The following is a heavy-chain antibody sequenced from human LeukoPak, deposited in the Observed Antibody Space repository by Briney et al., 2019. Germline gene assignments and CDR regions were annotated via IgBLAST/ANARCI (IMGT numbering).Heavy chain of an antibody. CDR2: TYYSGST. CDR1: GGSISSYY. CDR3: ARSDYDFWSGYTYYFDY. J-gene: IGHJ4*02. D-gene: IGHD3-3*01. V-gene: IGHV4-59*08. Sequence: SETLSLTCTVSGGSISSYYWSWIRQPPGKGLEWIGYTYYSGSTNYNPSLKSRVTISVDTSKNQFSLKLSSVTAADTAVYYCARSDYDFWSGYTYYFDYWGQGTLVTVSS.